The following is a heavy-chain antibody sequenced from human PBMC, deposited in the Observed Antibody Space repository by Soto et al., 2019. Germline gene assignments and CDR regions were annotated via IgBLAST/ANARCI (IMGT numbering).Heavy chain of an antibody. V-gene: IGHV3-23*01. CDR1: GFTFSSYS. CDR2: ISGSGGST. CDR3: AKDQDIVVVVAAAGGMDV. D-gene: IGHD2-15*01. Sequence: PXESLSLSCAASGFTFSSYSMSWVRQAPGKGLEWVSAISGSGGSTYYADSVKGRFTISRDNSKNTLYLQMNSLSAEDTAVYYCAKDQDIVVVVAAAGGMDVWGQGTTVTVSS. J-gene: IGHJ6*02.